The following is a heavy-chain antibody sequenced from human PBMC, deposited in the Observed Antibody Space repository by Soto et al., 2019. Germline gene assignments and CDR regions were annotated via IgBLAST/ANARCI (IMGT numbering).Heavy chain of an antibody. CDR1: GFTFSSYA. V-gene: IGHV3-23*01. J-gene: IGHJ6*02. Sequence: GGALRLSCAASGFTFSSYAMSWFRQAPGKGLEWVSAISGSGGSTYYADSVKGRFTISRDNSKNTLYLQMNSLRAEDTAVYYCAKGQRRMYYDFLTGQYYYYGMDVSGQATTVTVSS. D-gene: IGHD3-9*01. CDR2: ISGSGGST. CDR3: AKGQRRMYYDFLTGQYYYYGMDV.